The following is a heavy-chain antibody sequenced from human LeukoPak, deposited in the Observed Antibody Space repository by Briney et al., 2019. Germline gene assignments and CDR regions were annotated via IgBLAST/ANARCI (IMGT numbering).Heavy chain of an antibody. J-gene: IGHJ6*02. CDR1: GGSISSYY. Sequence: PSETLSLTCTVSGGSISSYYWSWIRQPPGKGLEWIGYIYYSGSTNYNPSFKSRVTISVDTSKNQFSLKLSSVTAADTAVYYCARDQIDDYYYYGMDVWGQGTTVTVSS. D-gene: IGHD2-21*01. V-gene: IGHV4-59*01. CDR2: IYYSGST. CDR3: ARDQIDDYYYYGMDV.